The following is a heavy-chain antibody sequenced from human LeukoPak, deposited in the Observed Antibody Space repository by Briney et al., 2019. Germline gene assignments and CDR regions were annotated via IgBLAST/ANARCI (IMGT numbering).Heavy chain of an antibody. Sequence: SETLSLTCAVSGYSTSSGYYWGWIRQPPGKGLEWIGSIYHSGSTYYNPSLKSRVTISVDTSKNQFSLKLSSVTAADTAVYYCARSGSILRAFDPWGQGTLVTVSS. CDR2: IYHSGST. J-gene: IGHJ5*02. CDR3: ARSGSILRAFDP. V-gene: IGHV4-38-2*01. D-gene: IGHD3-10*01. CDR1: GYSTSSGYY.